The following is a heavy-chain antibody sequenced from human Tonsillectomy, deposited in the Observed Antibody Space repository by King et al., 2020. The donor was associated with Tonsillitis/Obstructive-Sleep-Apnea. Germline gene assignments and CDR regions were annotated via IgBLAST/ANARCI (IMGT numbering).Heavy chain of an antibody. V-gene: IGHV3-74*01. Sequence: VQLVESGGGLVQPGGSLRLSCAASGFTFSNYWMNWVRQAPGKGLVWVSRINGDGSYTTYADSVKGRFTISRDNATNTLHLQMNSLRAEDTAVYYWARERRSCVSTSCYTGKDYWGQGTRVTGSS. J-gene: IGHJ4*02. CDR2: INGDGSYT. CDR1: GFTFSNYW. D-gene: IGHD2-2*02. CDR3: ARERRSCVSTSCYTGKDY.